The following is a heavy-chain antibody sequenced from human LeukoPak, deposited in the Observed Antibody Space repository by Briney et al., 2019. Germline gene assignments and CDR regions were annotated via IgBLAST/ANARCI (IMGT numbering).Heavy chain of an antibody. CDR3: ARGRGGSDSTSHYYYYIDV. CDR2: IYHSGST. CDR1: GGSFSGYY. D-gene: IGHD5-12*01. Sequence: AETLSLTCAVYGGSFSGYYWSWIRQPPGKGLEWIGNIYHSGSTNYNPSLKSRVTISIDTSKNQFSLEVSSVIAADTAVYYCARGRGGSDSTSHYYYYIDVWGKGTKVTVSS. J-gene: IGHJ6*03. V-gene: IGHV4-34*01.